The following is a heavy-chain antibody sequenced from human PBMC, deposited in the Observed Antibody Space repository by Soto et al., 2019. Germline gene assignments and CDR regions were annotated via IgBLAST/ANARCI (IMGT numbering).Heavy chain of an antibody. V-gene: IGHV1-8*01. CDR1: GYTFTSYD. J-gene: IGHJ6*02. D-gene: IGHD1-1*01. CDR3: ARGVDAGVDV. Sequence: QVQLVQSGAEVTKPGASVKVSCKASGYTFTSYDINWVRQATGQGLEWMGWMSPNSGATGYAQKFQGRVTMTRDTSRSTAYRELSNRRSGDTAIYYCARGVDAGVDVWGQGSTVTVSS. CDR2: MSPNSGAT.